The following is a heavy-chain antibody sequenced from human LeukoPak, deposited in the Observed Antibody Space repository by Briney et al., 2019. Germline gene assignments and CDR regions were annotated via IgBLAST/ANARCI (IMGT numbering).Heavy chain of an antibody. CDR1: GFTFSSYW. D-gene: IGHD5-24*01. V-gene: IGHV3-7*01. CDR3: ARAAGMASFDP. Sequence: GGSLRLSYAASGFTFSSYWMSWVRQAPGKGLEWVANIKQDGYKKYYVDSVKGRFTISRDNAKNSLYLQMNSLRAEDTAVYYCARAAGMASFDPWGQGTLVTVSS. J-gene: IGHJ5*02. CDR2: IKQDGYKK.